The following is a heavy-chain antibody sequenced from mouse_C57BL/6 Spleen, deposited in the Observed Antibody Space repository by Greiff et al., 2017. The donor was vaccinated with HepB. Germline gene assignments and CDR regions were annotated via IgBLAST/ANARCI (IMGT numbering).Heavy chain of an antibody. D-gene: IGHD1-1*01. CDR2: IDPSDSYT. J-gene: IGHJ2*01. CDR1: GYTFTSYW. Sequence: QVQLQQPGAELVRPGTSVKLSCKASGYTFTSYWMHWVKQRPGQGLEWIGVIDPSDSYTNYNQKFKGKATLTVDTSSSTAYMQLSSLTSEDSAVHYCARFPYYGSSPYYFDYWGQGTTLTVSS. CDR3: ARFPYYGSSPYYFDY. V-gene: IGHV1-59*01.